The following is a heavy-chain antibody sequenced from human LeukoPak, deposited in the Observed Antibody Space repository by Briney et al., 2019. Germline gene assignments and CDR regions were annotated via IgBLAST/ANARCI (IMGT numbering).Heavy chain of an antibody. CDR1: GYTFTGYY. CDR3: ARDSDFWSGYYGMDV. J-gene: IGHJ6*02. Sequence: ASVKVSCKASGYTFTGYYMHWVRQAPGQGLEWMGWINPNSGGTNYAQKFQGRVTMTRDTSISTAHMELSRLRSDDTAVYYCARDSDFWSGYYGMDVWGQGTTVTVSS. D-gene: IGHD3-3*01. V-gene: IGHV1-2*02. CDR2: INPNSGGT.